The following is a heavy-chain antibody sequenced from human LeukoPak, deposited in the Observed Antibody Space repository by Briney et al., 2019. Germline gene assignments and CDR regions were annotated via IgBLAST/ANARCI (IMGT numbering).Heavy chain of an antibody. CDR3: AKDGNWVYYYGMDV. D-gene: IGHD4-23*01. CDR2: ISGSGGST. J-gene: IGHJ6*02. CDR1: GFTFSSYA. V-gene: IGHV3-23*01. Sequence: GGSLRLTCAASGFTFSSYAMSWVRQAPGKGLEWVSAISGSGGSTYYADSVKGRFTISRDNSKNTLYLQMNSLRAEDTAVYYCAKDGNWVYYYGMDVWGQGTTVTVSS.